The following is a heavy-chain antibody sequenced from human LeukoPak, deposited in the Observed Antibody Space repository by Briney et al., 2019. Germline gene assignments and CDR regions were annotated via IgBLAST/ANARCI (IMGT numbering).Heavy chain of an antibody. CDR1: GYSFTSYW. J-gene: IGHJ4*02. V-gene: IGHV5-51*01. D-gene: IGHD5-12*01. Sequence: GESLKISCKGSGYSFTSYWIGWVRQMPGKGLEWMGIIYPGDSDTRYSPSFQGHVTISADKSISTAYLQWSSLKASDNAMYYCARPHSDYDLALAYWGQGTLVTVSS. CDR2: IYPGDSDT. CDR3: ARPHSDYDLALAY.